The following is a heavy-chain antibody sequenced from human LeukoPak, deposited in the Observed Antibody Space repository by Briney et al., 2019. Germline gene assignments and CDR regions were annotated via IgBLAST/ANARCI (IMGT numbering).Heavy chain of an antibody. CDR1: GFTFSSYW. J-gene: IGHJ6*02. CDR3: AKDKGAKGYDFWSGYYYYYYGMDV. CDR2: INSDGSST. D-gene: IGHD3-3*01. V-gene: IGHV3-74*01. Sequence: PGGSLRLSCAASGFTFSSYWMHWVRQAPGKGLVWVSRINSDGSSTSYADSVKGRFTISRDNAKNSLYLQMNSLRAEDTALYYCAKDKGAKGYDFWSGYYYYYYGMDVWGQGTTVTVSS.